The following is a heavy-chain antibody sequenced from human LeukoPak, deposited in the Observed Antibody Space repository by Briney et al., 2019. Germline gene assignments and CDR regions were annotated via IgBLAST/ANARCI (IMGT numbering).Heavy chain of an antibody. CDR2: IRQDGNEK. Sequence: PGGSLRLSCAVSGFTFTDYWMNWVRQAPGKGLEWVASIRQDGNEKYYVDSVKGRFTISRDNARNSLYLQMGSLRAEDTAVYYCARSGKWWRGAFDIWGQGTMVTVSS. J-gene: IGHJ3*02. CDR1: GFTFTDYW. V-gene: IGHV3-7*01. CDR3: ARSGKWWRGAFDI. D-gene: IGHD2-8*01.